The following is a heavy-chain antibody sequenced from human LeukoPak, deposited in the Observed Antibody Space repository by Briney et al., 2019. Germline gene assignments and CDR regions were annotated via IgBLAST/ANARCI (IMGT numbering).Heavy chain of an antibody. CDR2: ISGSGGST. Sequence: PGRSLRLSCAASGFTFSSYAMSWVRQAPGKGLEWVSAISGSGGSTYYADTVKGRFTISRDNSKNTLYLQMNSLRAEDTAVYYCAKSGSGGSGSYYFDYWGQGTLVTVSS. J-gene: IGHJ4*02. V-gene: IGHV3-23*01. D-gene: IGHD3-10*01. CDR1: GFTFSSYA. CDR3: AKSGSGGSGSYYFDY.